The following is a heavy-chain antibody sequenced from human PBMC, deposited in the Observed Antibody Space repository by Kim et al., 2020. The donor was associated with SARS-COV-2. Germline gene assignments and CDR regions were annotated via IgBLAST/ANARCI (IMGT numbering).Heavy chain of an antibody. CDR3: ARADIVVVPAAIPSSYMDV. CDR2: INHSGST. J-gene: IGHJ6*03. CDR1: GGSFSGYY. Sequence: SETLSLTCAVYGGSFSGYYWSWIRQPPGKGLEWIGEINHSGSTNYNPSLKSRVTISVDTSKNQFSLKLSSVTAADTAVYYCARADIVVVPAAIPSSYMDVWGKGTTVTVSS. V-gene: IGHV4-34*01. D-gene: IGHD2-2*01.